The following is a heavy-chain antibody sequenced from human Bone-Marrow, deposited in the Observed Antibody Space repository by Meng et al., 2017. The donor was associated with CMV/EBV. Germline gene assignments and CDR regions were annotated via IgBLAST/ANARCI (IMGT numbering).Heavy chain of an antibody. J-gene: IGHJ4*02. CDR2: IYYSGST. D-gene: IGHD1-14*01. Sequence: SQTLSLTCAVYGGPFTGYYWGWIRQPPGKGLEWIGSIYYSGSTYYNPSLKSRVTISVDTSKNQFSLKLSSVTAADTAVYYCAYSPAGPKFDYWGQGTLVTVSS. V-gene: IGHV4-34*01. CDR3: AYSPAGPKFDY. CDR1: GGPFTGYY.